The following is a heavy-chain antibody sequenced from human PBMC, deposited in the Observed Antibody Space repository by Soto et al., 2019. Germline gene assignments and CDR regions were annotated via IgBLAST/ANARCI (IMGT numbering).Heavy chain of an antibody. Sequence: EWIGYFYYSGSTNYNPSLKSRVTISVDTSKNQFSLKLSSVTAADTAVFYCSGDRRALHSVTTRRTADL. V-gene: IGHV4-61*06. CDR2: FYYSGST. D-gene: IGHD4-4*01. J-gene: IGHJ2*01. CDR3: SGDRRALHSVTTRRTADL.